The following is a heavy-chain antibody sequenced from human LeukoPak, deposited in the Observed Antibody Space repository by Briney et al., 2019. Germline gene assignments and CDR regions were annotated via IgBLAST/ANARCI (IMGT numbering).Heavy chain of an antibody. CDR3: ARGKWEPLDY. CDR1: GFSFSSYE. J-gene: IGHJ4*02. V-gene: IGHV3-48*03. CDR2: ISSSGRTK. Sequence: GGSLRLSCAASGFSFSSYEMNWVRQAPGKGLEWVSHISSSGRTKYYADSVKGRFTISRDNAKNSLYLQMNSLRAEDTAVYYCARGKWEPLDYWGQGTLVTVSS. D-gene: IGHD1-26*01.